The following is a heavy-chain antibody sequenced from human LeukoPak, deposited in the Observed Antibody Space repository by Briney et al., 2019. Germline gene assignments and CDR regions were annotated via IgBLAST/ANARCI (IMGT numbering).Heavy chain of an antibody. D-gene: IGHD3-16*02. CDR3: ARHVRDMITFGGVIAQLDY. Sequence: SETLSLTCTVSGGSISNYYWNWIRQPPGEGLEWIGEINHSGSTNYNPSLKSRVTISVDTSKNQFSLKLSSVTAADTAVYYCARHVRDMITFGGVIAQLDYWGQGTLVTVSS. V-gene: IGHV4-59*08. J-gene: IGHJ4*02. CDR2: INHSGST. CDR1: GGSISNYY.